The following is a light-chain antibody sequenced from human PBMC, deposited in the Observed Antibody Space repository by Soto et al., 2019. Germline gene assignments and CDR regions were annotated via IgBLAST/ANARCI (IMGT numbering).Light chain of an antibody. CDR1: SSDVGGYNF. CDR2: DVT. V-gene: IGLV2-11*01. CDR3: CSYVGSYTSYV. Sequence: QSALTQPRSVSGSPGQSVTISCTGTSSDVGGYNFVSWYQQHPGKAPKFMIYDVTKRPSGVPDRFSGSKSGNTASLTISGLPAEDWGGYYCCSYVGSYTSYVFGTGTKLTVL. J-gene: IGLJ1*01.